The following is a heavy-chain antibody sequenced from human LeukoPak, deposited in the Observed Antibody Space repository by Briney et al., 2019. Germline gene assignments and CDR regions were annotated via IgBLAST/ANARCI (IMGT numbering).Heavy chain of an antibody. CDR2: IIPIFGTA. V-gene: IGHV1-69*05. CDR3: ARDCSGGSCAYFDY. J-gene: IGHJ4*02. Sequence: SVKVSCKASGGTFSSYAISWVRQAPGQGLEWMGGIIPIFGTANYAQKFQGRVTITTDESTSTAYMELSSLRSEDTAVYYCARDCSGGSCAYFDYWGQGTLVTVSS. CDR1: GGTFSSYA. D-gene: IGHD2-15*01.